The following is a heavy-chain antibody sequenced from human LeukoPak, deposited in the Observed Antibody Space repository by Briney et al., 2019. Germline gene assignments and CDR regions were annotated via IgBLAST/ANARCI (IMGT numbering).Heavy chain of an antibody. V-gene: IGHV3-53*01. Sequence: PGGSLRLSCAASGFTVSSNYMSWVRQAPGKGLEWVSVIYSGGSTYYADSVKGRFTISRDNSKDTLYLQMNNVRAEDTAVYYFANRFDTYGSKIDYWGQGTLVTVSS. J-gene: IGHJ4*02. CDR3: ANRFDTYGSKIDY. CDR2: IYSGGST. CDR1: GFTVSSNY. D-gene: IGHD3-10*01.